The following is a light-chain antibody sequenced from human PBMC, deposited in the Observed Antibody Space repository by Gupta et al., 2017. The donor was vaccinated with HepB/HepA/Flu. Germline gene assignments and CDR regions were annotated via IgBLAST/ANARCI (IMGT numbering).Light chain of an antibody. CDR2: AAS. J-gene: IGKJ3*01. V-gene: IGKV1-39*01. CDR1: QSISTS. Sequence: DIPMTQSPSSLSASIGDTVTITCRASQSISTSLNWYQQKPGQAPKLLIYAASSLQSGVPSRCSGSGSGTDFTLTINSLQPEDFATFHCQQSYTTPFTFGPGTKVDLK. CDR3: QQSYTTPFT.